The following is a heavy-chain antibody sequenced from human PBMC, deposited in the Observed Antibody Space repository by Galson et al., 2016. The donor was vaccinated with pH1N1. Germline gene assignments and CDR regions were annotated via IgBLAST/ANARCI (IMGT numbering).Heavy chain of an antibody. J-gene: IGHJ4*02. V-gene: IGHV4-31*03. D-gene: IGHD6-13*01. CDR2: IYYSGST. CDR1: GGSISNGGYY. CDR3: AGSSSSRETEYYVDY. Sequence: TLSLTCTVSGGSISNGGYYWSWIRQHPGKGLEWIGYIYYSGSTYYNPSLESRVTLSVDTSKNQFSLKLSSVTAADTAVYYCAGSSSSRETEYYVDYWGQGTLVTVSS.